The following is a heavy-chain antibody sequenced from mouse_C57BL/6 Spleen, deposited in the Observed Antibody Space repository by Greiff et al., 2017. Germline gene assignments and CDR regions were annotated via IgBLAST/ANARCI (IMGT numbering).Heavy chain of an antibody. CDR1: GSPFPSYW. V-gene: IGHV1-72*01. CDR2: IDPNSGGP. Sequence: QVQLQQPGAELVKPGASVKLSCKASGSPFPSYWMHWVKQRPGRGLEWIGRIDPNSGGPKYNEKFKSKATLPVDKPSTTAYMQLSSLRSEDSGVYYCERASTRVVADYALDYWGKGTSVTVSS. J-gene: IGHJ4*01. CDR3: ERASTRVVADYALDY. D-gene: IGHD1-1*01.